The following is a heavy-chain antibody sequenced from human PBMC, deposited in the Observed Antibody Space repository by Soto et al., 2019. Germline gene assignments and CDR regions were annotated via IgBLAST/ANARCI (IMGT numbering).Heavy chain of an antibody. CDR2: ISAYNGNT. CDR1: GYTFTSFG. Sequence: GASVKVSCKASGYTFTSFGISWVRQAPGQGLEWMGWISAYNGNTNYAQKLQGRVTMTTDTSTSTAYMELRSLRSDDTAVYYCARETYSSGWYRVGAFDIWGQGTMVTVSS. J-gene: IGHJ3*02. D-gene: IGHD6-19*01. CDR3: ARETYSSGWYRVGAFDI. V-gene: IGHV1-18*01.